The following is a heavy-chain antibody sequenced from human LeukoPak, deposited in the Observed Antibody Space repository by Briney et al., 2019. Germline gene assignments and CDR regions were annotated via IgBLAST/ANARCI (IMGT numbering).Heavy chain of an antibody. J-gene: IGHJ3*02. CDR2: IYVSGTT. D-gene: IGHD4-17*01. V-gene: IGHV4-39*01. Sequence: SETLSLTCTVSGGSISSSSYFWGWIRQSPGKGLEFIGSIYVSGTTYYNPSLKSRVTISVDTSKNQLSLKLSSVTAADTAVYYCASEGKLYGDYAAFDIWGQGTMVTVSS. CDR3: ASEGKLYGDYAAFDI. CDR1: GGSISSSSYF.